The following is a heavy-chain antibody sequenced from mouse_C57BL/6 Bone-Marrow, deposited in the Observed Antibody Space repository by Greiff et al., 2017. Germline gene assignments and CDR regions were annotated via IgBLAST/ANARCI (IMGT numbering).Heavy chain of an antibody. D-gene: IGHD2-2*01. J-gene: IGHJ3*01. V-gene: IGHV1-69*01. CDR1: GYTFTSYW. CDR2: IDPSDSYT. Sequence: QVQLQQPGAELVMPGASVKLSCKASGYTFTSYWMHWVKQRPGQGLEWIGEIDPSDSYTNYNQKFKGKSTLTVDKSSSTAYMQLSSLTSEDSAVYYCAIKGGYGYDGPHWFAYWGQGTRVTVSA. CDR3: AIKGGYGYDGPHWFAY.